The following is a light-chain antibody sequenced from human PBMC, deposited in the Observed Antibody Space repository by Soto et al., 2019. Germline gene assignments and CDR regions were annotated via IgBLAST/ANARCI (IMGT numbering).Light chain of an antibody. CDR3: QQYGSSPLYG. CDR2: GSF. Sequence: EIVLTQSPGTLSLSPGERATLSCRASQSVSSSYLAWYQQKAGQAPRQLIYGSFRRATDIPARFSGSGSGTDFTLTISRLEYEDFAAYYCQQYGSSPLYGFGQGTKLAIK. V-gene: IGKV3-20*01. CDR1: QSVSSSY. J-gene: IGKJ2*03.